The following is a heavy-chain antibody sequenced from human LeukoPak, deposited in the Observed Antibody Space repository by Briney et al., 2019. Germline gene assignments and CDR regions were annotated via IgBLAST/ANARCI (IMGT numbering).Heavy chain of an antibody. J-gene: IGHJ4*02. CDR2: IYDDGSKE. V-gene: IGHV3-33*01. CDR1: GFTFSNYG. D-gene: IGHD3-3*01. CDR3: ARDFKSGYVDS. Sequence: GGSLRLSCAASGFTFSNYGMHGVRQAPGKGLEWVAVIYDDGSKEYFADSVKGRFTISRDNSKNTVLLQMNSLRAEDTAVFYCARDFKSGYVDSWGQGTLVTVSS.